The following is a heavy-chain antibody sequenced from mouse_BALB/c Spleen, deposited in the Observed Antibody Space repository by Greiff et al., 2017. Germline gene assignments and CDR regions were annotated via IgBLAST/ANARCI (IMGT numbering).Heavy chain of an antibody. J-gene: IGHJ4*01. V-gene: IGHV1S137*01. CDR1: GYTFTDYA. Sequence: QVHVKQSGAELVRPGVSVKISCKGSGYTFTDYAMHWVKQSHAKSLEWIGVISTYYGDASYNQKFKGKATMTVDKSSSTAYMELARLTSEDSAIYYCASRPSYYAMDYWGQGTSVTVSS. CDR2: ISTYYGDA. CDR3: ASRPSYYAMDY.